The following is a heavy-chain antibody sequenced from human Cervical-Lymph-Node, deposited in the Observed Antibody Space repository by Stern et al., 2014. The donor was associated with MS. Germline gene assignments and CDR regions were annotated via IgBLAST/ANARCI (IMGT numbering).Heavy chain of an antibody. Sequence: VQLVESGAEVKKPGSSVKVSCRASGSTFASFAVNWVRQAPGQGLEWMGGIIPIFGTANYAQRFQGRVTITADESTTTAYMELNSLTSDDTAVYFCTREAIGHSGTFDFWGQGTLVTVSS. CDR2: IIPIFGTA. J-gene: IGHJ4*02. CDR3: TREAIGHSGTFDF. D-gene: IGHD5-12*01. V-gene: IGHV1-69*01. CDR1: GSTFASFA.